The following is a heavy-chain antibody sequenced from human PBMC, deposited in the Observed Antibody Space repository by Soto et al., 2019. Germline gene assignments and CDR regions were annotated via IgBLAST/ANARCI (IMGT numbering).Heavy chain of an antibody. D-gene: IGHD6-13*01. V-gene: IGHV1-46*01. CDR1: GYTFTSYY. CDR3: ARGIEAARRDDAFDI. J-gene: IGHJ3*02. Sequence: VKVSCKASGYTFTSYYIHWVRQAPGQGLEWMGIINPTSASTSYAQKFQGRVTITADESTSTAYMELSSLRSEDTAVYYCARGIEAARRDDAFDIWGQGTMVTVSS. CDR2: INPTSAST.